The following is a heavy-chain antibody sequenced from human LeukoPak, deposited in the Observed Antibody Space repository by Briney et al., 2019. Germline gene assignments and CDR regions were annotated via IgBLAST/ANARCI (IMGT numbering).Heavy chain of an antibody. V-gene: IGHV4-39*07. D-gene: IGHD3-22*01. J-gene: IGHJ4*02. CDR3: ARGERGYYYDSSGYYRYFDY. CDR2: INHSGST. CDR1: GGSISSSSYY. Sequence: SETLSLTCTVSGGSISSSSYYWGWIRQPPGKGLEWIGEINHSGSTNYNPSLKSRVTISVDTSKNQFSLKLSSVTAADTAVYYCARGERGYYYDSSGYYRYFDYWGQGTLVTVSS.